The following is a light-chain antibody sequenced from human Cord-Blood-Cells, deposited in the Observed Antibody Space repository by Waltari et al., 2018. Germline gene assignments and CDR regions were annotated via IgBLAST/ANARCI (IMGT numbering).Light chain of an antibody. V-gene: IGKV3-15*01. CDR2: GAS. CDR1: QSVSSN. Sequence: EIVMKQSPATLSVSTGERATLSCRASQSVSSNLAWYQQKPGQAPRLLIYGASTRATGIPARFSGSGSGTEFTLTISSLQSEDFAVYYCQQYNNWPMYTFGQGTKLEIK. CDR3: QQYNNWPMYT. J-gene: IGKJ2*01.